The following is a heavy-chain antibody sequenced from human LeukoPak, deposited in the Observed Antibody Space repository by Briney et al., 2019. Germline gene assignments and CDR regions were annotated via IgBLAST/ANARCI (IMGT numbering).Heavy chain of an antibody. CDR3: ARLSRVPESSGVDY. J-gene: IGHJ4*02. V-gene: IGHV4-39*01. CDR2: IYYSGST. Sequence: PSETLSLTCTVSGGSISSSSYYWGWIRQPPGKGLEWIGSIYYSGSTYYNPSLKSRVTISVDTPKNQFSLRLSSVTAADTAVYFCARLSRVPESSGVDYWGQGTLVTVSS. CDR1: GGSISSSSYY. D-gene: IGHD2-15*01.